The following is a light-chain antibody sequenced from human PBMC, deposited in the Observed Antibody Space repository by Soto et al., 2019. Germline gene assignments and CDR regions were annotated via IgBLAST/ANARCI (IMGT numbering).Light chain of an antibody. Sequence: EIVLTQSPGTVSLAPGERATLSCRASQRVSSSYLAWYQQKPGQAPRLLIFGASGRATGIPDRFRGSGSGTDFSLTISRLEPEDSGVYYCQQYGSSPRTFGQGTKLEIK. CDR2: GAS. CDR1: QRVSSSY. J-gene: IGKJ1*01. V-gene: IGKV3-20*01. CDR3: QQYGSSPRT.